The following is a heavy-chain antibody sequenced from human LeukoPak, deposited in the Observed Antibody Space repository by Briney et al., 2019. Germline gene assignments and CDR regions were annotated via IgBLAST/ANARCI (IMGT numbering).Heavy chain of an antibody. Sequence: GRSLRLSCAASGFTFSSYGMHWVRQAPGKGLEWVAVISYDGSNKYYADSVMGRFTISRDNSKNTLYLQMNSLRAEDTAVYYCAKDVDGYFDYWGQGTLVTVSS. J-gene: IGHJ4*02. CDR1: GFTFSSYG. CDR3: AKDVDGYFDY. V-gene: IGHV3-30*18. CDR2: ISYDGSNK.